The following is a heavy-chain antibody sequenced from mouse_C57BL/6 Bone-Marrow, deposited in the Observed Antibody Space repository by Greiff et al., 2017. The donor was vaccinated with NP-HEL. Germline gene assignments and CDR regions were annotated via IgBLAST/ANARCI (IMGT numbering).Heavy chain of an antibody. V-gene: IGHV6-3*01. CDR1: GFTFSNYW. CDR3: TGLDGYYPYYYAMDY. J-gene: IGHJ4*01. CDR2: IRLKSDNYAT. Sequence: EVKLVESGGGLVQPGGSMKLSCVASGFTFSNYWMNWVRQSPEKGLEWVAQIRLKSDNYATHYAESVKGRFTISRDDSKSSVYLQMNNLRAEDTGIYYCTGLDGYYPYYYAMDYWGQGTSVTVSS. D-gene: IGHD2-3*01.